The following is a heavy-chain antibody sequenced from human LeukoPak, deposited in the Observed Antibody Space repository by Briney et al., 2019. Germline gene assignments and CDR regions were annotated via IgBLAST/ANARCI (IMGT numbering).Heavy chain of an antibody. J-gene: IGHJ4*02. Sequence: GSVKVSCKASSYTFTRYGISWVRQAPGQGLEWMGWISGSNGNTNYAQKFLGRVTMTADTSTSAAYMELRSLTSDDTAVYYCARSGRGTYYYFDLWGQGTLVTVSS. V-gene: IGHV1-18*01. CDR2: ISGSNGNT. CDR1: SYTFTRYG. CDR3: ARSGRGTYYYFDL. D-gene: IGHD5-12*01.